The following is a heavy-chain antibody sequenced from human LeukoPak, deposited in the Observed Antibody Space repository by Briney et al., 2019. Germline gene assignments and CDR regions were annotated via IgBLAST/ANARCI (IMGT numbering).Heavy chain of an antibody. CDR3: ASAEPRGIIWYPY. V-gene: IGHV4-59*01. CDR1: GGSISSYY. CDR2: IYYSGST. Sequence: KPSETLSLTCTVSGGSISSYYWSWIRQPPGKGLEWIGYIYYSGSTNYNPSLKSRVTISVDTSKNQFSLKLSSVTAADTAVYYCASAEPRGIIWYPYWGQGTLVTVSS. J-gene: IGHJ4*02. D-gene: IGHD6-13*01.